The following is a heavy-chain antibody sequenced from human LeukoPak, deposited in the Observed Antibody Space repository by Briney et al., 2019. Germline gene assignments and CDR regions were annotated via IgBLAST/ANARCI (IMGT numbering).Heavy chain of an antibody. CDR3: TRLFSESSSWALDY. D-gene: IGHD6-13*01. Sequence: GGSLRLSCTASGFSFGDYAMSWVRQAPGKGLEWVGFIRSKLYGGTTQYAVSVKGRFTISRDDSKSIAYLQMNSLKTEDTAVYYCTRLFSESSSWALDYWGQGSLVTVSS. V-gene: IGHV3-49*04. J-gene: IGHJ4*02. CDR1: GFSFGDYA. CDR2: IRSKLYGGTT.